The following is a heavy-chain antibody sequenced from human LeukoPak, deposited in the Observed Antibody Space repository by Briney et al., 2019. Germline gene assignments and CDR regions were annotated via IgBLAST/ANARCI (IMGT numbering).Heavy chain of an antibody. CDR1: GYTFTGYY. J-gene: IGHJ5*02. CDR3: ARERLVAASWFDP. CDR2: INPNSGGT. D-gene: IGHD2-15*01. V-gene: IGHV1-2*06. Sequence: GASVKVSCKASGYTFTGYYMHWVRQAPGQGLEWMGRINPNSGGTNYAQKFQGRVTMTRDTSISTAYMELSRLRSDDTAVYYCARERLVAASWFDPWGQGTLVTVSS.